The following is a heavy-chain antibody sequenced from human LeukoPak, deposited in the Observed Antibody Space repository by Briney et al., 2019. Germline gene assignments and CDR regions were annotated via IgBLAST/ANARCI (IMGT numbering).Heavy chain of an antibody. J-gene: IGHJ4*02. V-gene: IGHV4-39*07. CDR1: GGSISSSSYY. Sequence: PSQTLSLTCTVSGGSISSSSYYWGWIRQPPGKGLEWIGSIYYSGSTYYNPSLKSRVTISVDTSKNQFSLKLSSVTAADTAVYYCARDKDDLYYDSSGYYIDYWGQGTLVTVSS. CDR3: ARDKDDLYYDSSGYYIDY. CDR2: IYYSGST. D-gene: IGHD3-22*01.